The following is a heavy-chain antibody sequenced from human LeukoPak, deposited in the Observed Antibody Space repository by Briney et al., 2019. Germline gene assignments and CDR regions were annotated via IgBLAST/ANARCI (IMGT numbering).Heavy chain of an antibody. V-gene: IGHV1-69*13. J-gene: IGHJ6*02. CDR1: GGTFSSYA. CDR2: IIPIFGTA. CDR3: ARSDVLRYFDWLPIRLDYYGMDV. D-gene: IGHD3-9*01. Sequence: SVKVSCKASGGTFSSYAISWVRQAPGQGLEWMGGIIPIFGTANYAQKFQGRVTITADESTSTAYMELSSLRSEDTAVYYCARSDVLRYFDWLPIRLDYYGMDVWGQGTTVTVSS.